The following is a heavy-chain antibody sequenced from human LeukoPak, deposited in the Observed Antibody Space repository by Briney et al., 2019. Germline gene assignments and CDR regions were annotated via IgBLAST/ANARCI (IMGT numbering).Heavy chain of an antibody. J-gene: IGHJ4*02. D-gene: IGHD5-24*01. Sequence: GGSLRLSCAASGFTFSSYSMNWVRQAPGKGLEWVSSISSSSSYIYYADSVKGRFTISRDNAKNSLYLQMNSLRAEDTAVYYCAREEQRWLQLVDYWGREPWSPSPQ. CDR2: ISSSSSYI. CDR1: GFTFSSYS. CDR3: AREEQRWLQLVDY. V-gene: IGHV3-21*01.